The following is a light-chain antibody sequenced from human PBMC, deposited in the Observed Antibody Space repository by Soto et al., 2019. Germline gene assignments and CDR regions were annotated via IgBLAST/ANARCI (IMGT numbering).Light chain of an antibody. Sequence: QSVLTQPPSVSGAPGQRVTISCTGSSSNIGAGYVHWYQQLPGTAHKLLIYGNSNRPSGVPDRFSGSKSGTSASLAITGLQAEDEADYHCQSYDSSLSGSVFGGGTKLTVL. J-gene: IGLJ3*02. CDR1: SSNIGAGYV. V-gene: IGLV1-40*01. CDR3: QSYDSSLSGSV. CDR2: GNS.